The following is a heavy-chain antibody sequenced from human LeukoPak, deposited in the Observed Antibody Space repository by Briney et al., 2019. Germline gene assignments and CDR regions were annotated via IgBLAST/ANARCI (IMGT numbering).Heavy chain of an antibody. Sequence: GGSLRLSCAASGFTFSSYWMYWIRQAPGKGLVWVSRINSDGSTTSYADSVKGRFTISRDNAKNTLYLQMNSLRAEDTAVYYCTKDDDSTSYYFDYWGQGTLVTVSS. D-gene: IGHD2-2*01. J-gene: IGHJ4*02. V-gene: IGHV3-74*01. CDR2: INSDGSTT. CDR1: GFTFSSYW. CDR3: TKDDDSTSYYFDY.